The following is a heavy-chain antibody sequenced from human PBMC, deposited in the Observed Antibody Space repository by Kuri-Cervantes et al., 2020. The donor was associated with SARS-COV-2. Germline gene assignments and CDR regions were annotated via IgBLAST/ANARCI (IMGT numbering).Heavy chain of an antibody. D-gene: IGHD3-22*01. J-gene: IGHJ6*02. V-gene: IGHV3-21*01. Sequence: GESLKISCAASGFTFSGYSMNWIRQAPGKGLEWVASIDSSSYYIYHADSVKGRLTISRDNAKTSLYLQMNSLKPEDTAVYYCARPSNFHHDSGAYVWGQGTTVTVSS. CDR1: GFTFSGYS. CDR2: IDSSSYYI. CDR3: ARPSNFHHDSGAYV.